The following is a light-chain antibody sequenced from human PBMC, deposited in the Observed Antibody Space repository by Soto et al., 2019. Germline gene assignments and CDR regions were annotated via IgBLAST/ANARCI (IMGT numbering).Light chain of an antibody. V-gene: IGLV2-14*01. J-gene: IGLJ1*01. Sequence: QSALTQPASVSGSPGQSITISCTGTSSDVGGYNYVSWYQQHPGKAPKLMIYDVSNRPSGVSNRFSGSKSGNTASLTFSGLEAEDEADYYCSSYTSSSTDVFGTGTKLTVL. CDR3: SSYTSSSTDV. CDR2: DVS. CDR1: SSDVGGYNY.